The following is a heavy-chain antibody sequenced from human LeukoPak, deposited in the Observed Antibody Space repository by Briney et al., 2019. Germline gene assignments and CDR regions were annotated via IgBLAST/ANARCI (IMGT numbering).Heavy chain of an antibody. CDR3: ARFSSGWHTSVY. D-gene: IGHD6-19*01. CDR1: GGSFSGYY. J-gene: IGHJ4*02. Sequence: SETLSLTCAVYGGSFSGYYWSWIRQPPGKGLEWIGEINHGGSTNYNLSLKSRVTISVDTSKNQFSLKLSSVTAADTAVYYCARFSSGWHTSVYWGQGTLVTVSS. CDR2: INHGGST. V-gene: IGHV4-34*01.